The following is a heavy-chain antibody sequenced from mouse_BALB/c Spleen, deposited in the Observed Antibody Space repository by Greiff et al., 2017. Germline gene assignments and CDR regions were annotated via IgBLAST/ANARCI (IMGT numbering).Heavy chain of an antibody. CDR1: GYTFTSYW. D-gene: IGHD2-1*01. CDR2: INPSTGYT. J-gene: IGHJ4*01. V-gene: IGHV1-7*01. Sequence: QVQLQQSGAELAKPGASVKMSCKASGYTFTSYWMHWVKQRPGQGLEWIGYINPSTGYTEYNQKFKDKATLTADKSSSTAYMQLSSLTSEDSAVYYCARVIYYGNSYAMDYWGQGTSVTVSS. CDR3: ARVIYYGNSYAMDY.